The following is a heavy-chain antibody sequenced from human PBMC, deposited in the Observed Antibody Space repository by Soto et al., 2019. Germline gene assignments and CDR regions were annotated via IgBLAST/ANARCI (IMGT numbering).Heavy chain of an antibody. CDR1: GYTFTSYA. CDR3: ARAFTIFGVVIGPVDY. D-gene: IGHD3-3*01. CDR2: INAGNGNT. Sequence: ASVKVSCKASGYTFTSYAMHWVRQAPGQRLEWMGWINAGNGNTKYSQKFQGRVTITRDTSASTAYMELSSLRSEDTAVYYCARAFTIFGVVIGPVDYGGQGHRVTVSS. J-gene: IGHJ4*02. V-gene: IGHV1-3*01.